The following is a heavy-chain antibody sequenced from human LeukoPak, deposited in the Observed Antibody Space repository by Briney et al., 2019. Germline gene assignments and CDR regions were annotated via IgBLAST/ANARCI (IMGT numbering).Heavy chain of an antibody. J-gene: IGHJ5*02. CDR3: AKDSRGGLYDFWSGYPTA. CDR1: GFTFSSYA. CDR2: ISGSGGST. Sequence: GGSLRLSCAASGFTFSSYAMSWVRQAPGKGLEWVSAISGSGGSTYYADSVKGRFTISRDNSKNTLYLQMYSLRAEDTAVYYCAKDSRGGLYDFWSGYPTAWGQGTLVTVSS. D-gene: IGHD3-3*01. V-gene: IGHV3-23*01.